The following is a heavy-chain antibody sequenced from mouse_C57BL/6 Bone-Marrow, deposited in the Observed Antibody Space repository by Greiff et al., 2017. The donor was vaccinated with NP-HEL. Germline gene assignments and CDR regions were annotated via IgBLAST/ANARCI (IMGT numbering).Heavy chain of an antibody. CDR1: GFNIKDDY. D-gene: IGHD2-5*01. CDR3: TGSNYVYWYFDV. J-gene: IGHJ1*03. Sequence: VQLQQSGAELVRPGASVKLSCTASGFNIKDDYMHWVKQRPEQGLEWIGWIDPENGDTEYASKFQGKATITADTSSNTAYLQLSSLTSEDTAVYYCTGSNYVYWYFDVWGTGTTVTVSS. V-gene: IGHV14-4*01. CDR2: IDPENGDT.